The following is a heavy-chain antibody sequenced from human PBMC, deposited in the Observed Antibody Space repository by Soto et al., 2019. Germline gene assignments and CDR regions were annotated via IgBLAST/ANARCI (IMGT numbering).Heavy chain of an antibody. J-gene: IGHJ4*02. Sequence: QVQLVLSGAEEKKPGASVMLACKASGYTFTSYVMHWVRQAPGQRPEWMGWINAGNGNTKYSENFQGRVTMTSDTSASTAYMELNSLRSEDTAVYYCATWKGNFDCWGQGTLVTVSS. CDR1: GYTFTSYV. CDR3: ATWKGNFDC. D-gene: IGHD1-1*01. CDR2: INAGNGNT. V-gene: IGHV1-3*05.